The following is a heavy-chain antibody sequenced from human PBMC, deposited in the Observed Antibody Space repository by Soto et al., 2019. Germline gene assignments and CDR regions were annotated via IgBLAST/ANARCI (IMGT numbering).Heavy chain of an antibody. J-gene: IGHJ4*02. CDR2: INHSGST. D-gene: IGHD2-8*01. Sequence: SETLSLTCAVYGGSFSGYYWSWIRQPPGKGLEWIGEINHSGSTNYNPSLKSRVTISVDTSKNQFSLKLSSVTAADTAVYYCARGYVGNIGLMVYAILFDYWGQGTLVTVSS. V-gene: IGHV4-34*01. CDR3: ARGYVGNIGLMVYAILFDY. CDR1: GGSFSGYY.